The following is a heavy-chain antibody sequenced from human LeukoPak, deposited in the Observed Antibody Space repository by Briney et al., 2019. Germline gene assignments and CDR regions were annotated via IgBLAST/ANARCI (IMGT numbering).Heavy chain of an antibody. CDR3: ARAVDDYDSDGYYFGYYFDS. V-gene: IGHV1-8*01. D-gene: IGHD3-22*01. Sequence: ASVKVSCKASGYTFTNYDINWVRQATGQGLQWLGWMNPNNDDTDYAPKFQDRVTLTWNTSINTAYMELSSLRSEDTAVYYCARAVDDYDSDGYYFGYYFDSWGQGTLVTVSS. CDR2: MNPNNDDT. CDR1: GYTFTNYD. J-gene: IGHJ4*02.